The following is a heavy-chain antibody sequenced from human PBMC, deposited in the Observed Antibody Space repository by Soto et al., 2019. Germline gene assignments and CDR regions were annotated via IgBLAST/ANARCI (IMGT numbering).Heavy chain of an antibody. J-gene: IGHJ6*02. CDR1: GYTFTSYG. CDR2: ISAYNGNT. Sequence: ASVKVSCKASGYTFTSYGISWVRQAPGQGLDWMGWISAYNGNTKYAQDLQGRVTMTTDTSTSTAYMELRSLRSDDTAVYYCARFSGGSYNTYYFYYGMDVWGQGITVTVSS. V-gene: IGHV1-18*01. D-gene: IGHD2-15*01. CDR3: ARFSGGSYNTYYFYYGMDV.